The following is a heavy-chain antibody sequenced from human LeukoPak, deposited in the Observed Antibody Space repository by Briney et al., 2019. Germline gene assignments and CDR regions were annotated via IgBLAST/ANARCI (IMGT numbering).Heavy chain of an antibody. V-gene: IGHV3-23*01. D-gene: IGHD4-17*01. CDR1: GFNFRDAA. CDR3: ARNGDYSADS. J-gene: IGHJ4*02. Sequence: GGSLRLSCAASGFNFRDAAMTWVRQAPGKGLEWVSLIASNGANSYYAESVKGRFSISRDNSKNMLSLQMNSLRVEDTARYYCARNGDYSADSWGQGTLLTVSS. CDR2: IASNGANS.